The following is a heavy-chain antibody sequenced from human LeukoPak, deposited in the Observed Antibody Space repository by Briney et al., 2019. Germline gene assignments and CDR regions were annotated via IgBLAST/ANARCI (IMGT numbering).Heavy chain of an antibody. Sequence: PGGSLRLSCAASGFTFSVAWMSWVRQAPGKGLEWVGRIKSRCGGGTTDYAAPLKDRFTISRDDSQNTVYLQMNSLKTEDTAVYFCSWINRRPASGTRDSYYYYMDVWGKGTTVTISS. CDR2: IKSRCGGGTT. J-gene: IGHJ6*03. D-gene: IGHD6-13*01. CDR3: SWINRRPASGTRDSYYYYMDV. V-gene: IGHV3-15*01. CDR1: GFTFSVAW.